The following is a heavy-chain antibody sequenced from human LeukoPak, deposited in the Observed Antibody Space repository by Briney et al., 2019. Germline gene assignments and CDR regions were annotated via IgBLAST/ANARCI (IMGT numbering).Heavy chain of an antibody. Sequence: PGGSLRLSCATSGFTFSTYAMNWVRQAPGKGLEWVSSISSSGDFMYYADSLKGRFTISRDNAKNSLYLQINSLRAEDTAVYYCATIRGVIGYMDVWGKGTTVTVSS. V-gene: IGHV3-21*01. CDR2: ISSSGDFM. CDR1: GFTFSTYA. D-gene: IGHD3-3*01. CDR3: ATIRGVIGYMDV. J-gene: IGHJ6*03.